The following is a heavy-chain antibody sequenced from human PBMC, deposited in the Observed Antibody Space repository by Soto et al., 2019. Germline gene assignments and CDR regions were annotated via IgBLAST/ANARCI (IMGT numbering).Heavy chain of an antibody. J-gene: IGHJ6*02. CDR1: GVTISDFD. Sequence: PSETLCHTCHVSGVTISDFDGSWIRQSPGKRLEWIGYLYYTGSTNYNPALKSRVTISLDTSKNQFSLKVRSVTAADTAVYYCARGGGYDFRSSQAPPIDVWGQGTTVTVSS. CDR3: ARGGGYDFRSSQAPPIDV. V-gene: IGHV4-59*01. D-gene: IGHD3-3*01. CDR2: LYYTGST.